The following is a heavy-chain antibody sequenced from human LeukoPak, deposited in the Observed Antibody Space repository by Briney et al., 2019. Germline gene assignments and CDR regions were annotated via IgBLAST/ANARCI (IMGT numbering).Heavy chain of an antibody. CDR1: GYTFTGYY. V-gene: IGHV1-2*02. J-gene: IGHJ4*02. Sequence: VASVKVSCKASGYTFTGYYMHWVRQAPGQGLEWMGWINPKNGGTNYAQKLQGRVTMTIDTSTSTAYMELRSLRSDDTAVYYCARDSPLNAISSSGYYEGGYFDYWGQGTLVTVSS. CDR2: INPKNGGT. D-gene: IGHD3-22*01. CDR3: ARDSPLNAISSSGYYEGGYFDY.